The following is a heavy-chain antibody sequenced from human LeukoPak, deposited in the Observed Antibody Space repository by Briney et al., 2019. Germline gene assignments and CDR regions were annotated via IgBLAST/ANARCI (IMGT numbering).Heavy chain of an antibody. J-gene: IGHJ6*02. Sequence: GGSLRLSCAASGFTFSSYGMHWVRQAPGKGLEWVAVIWYDGSNKYYADSVKGRFTISRDNSKNTLYLQMNSLRAEDTAVYYCARDGASYCGGECSAGGMDVWGQGTTVTVSS. CDR2: IWYDGSNK. V-gene: IGHV3-33*01. D-gene: IGHD2-21*01. CDR1: GFTFSSYG. CDR3: ARDGASYCGGECSAGGMDV.